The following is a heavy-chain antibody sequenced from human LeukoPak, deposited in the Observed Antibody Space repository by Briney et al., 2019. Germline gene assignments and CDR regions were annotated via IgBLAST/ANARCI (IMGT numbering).Heavy chain of an antibody. J-gene: IGHJ4*02. CDR1: GFTFSSYA. CDR2: ISGSGGST. D-gene: IGHD3-22*01. V-gene: IGHV3-23*01. CDR3: AKGGSFYYDTSCYLY. Sequence: GGSLRLSCAASGFTFSSYAMSWVRQAPGKGLEWVSAISGSGGSTYYADSVKGRFTISRDNSRNTLYLQMNSLRAEDTAVYYCAKGGSFYYDTSCYLYWGQGTLVTVSS.